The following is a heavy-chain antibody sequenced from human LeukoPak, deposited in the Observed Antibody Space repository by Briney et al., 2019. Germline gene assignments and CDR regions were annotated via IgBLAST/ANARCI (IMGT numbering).Heavy chain of an antibody. CDR3: ARAPTSGWSGYEPFDY. J-gene: IGHJ4*02. CDR1: GYTFTSYA. V-gene: IGHV1-3*01. CDR2: INVGNGNT. D-gene: IGHD3-3*01. Sequence: ASVKVSCKASGYTFTSYAIHWVRQAPGQRFEWMGWINVGNGNTEYSQKFQGRVTITRDTSASTAYMEVSSLRSEDTAVYYCARAPTSGWSGYEPFDYWGQGTLVTVSS.